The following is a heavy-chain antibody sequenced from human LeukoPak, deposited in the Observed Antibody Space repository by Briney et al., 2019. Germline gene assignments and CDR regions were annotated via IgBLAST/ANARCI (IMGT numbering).Heavy chain of an antibody. CDR2: IYYSGST. Sequence: PSETLSLTCTVSGGSISSGDYYWSWIRQPPGKGLEWIGYIYYSGSTYYNPSLKSRVTISVDTSKNQFSLKLSSVTAADTAVYYCARAGSPPSRAFDIWGQGTMVTVSS. CDR3: ARAGSPPSRAFDI. CDR1: GGSISSGDYY. V-gene: IGHV4-30-4*01. J-gene: IGHJ3*02. D-gene: IGHD2-15*01.